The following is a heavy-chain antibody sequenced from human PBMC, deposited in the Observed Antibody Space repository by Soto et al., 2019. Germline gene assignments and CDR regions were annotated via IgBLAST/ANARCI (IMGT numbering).Heavy chain of an antibody. CDR1: GFSLTTNGVG. CDR2: IYWDDDK. V-gene: IGHV2-5*02. D-gene: IGHD4-4*01. Sequence: QITLKESGPTLVKPTQTLALTCTFSGFSLTTNGVGVGWIRQPPGKALEYLAVIYWDDDKRYSASLHSRLTITTDTSKNPVVLTMTSMDPVDIATYSFVHSLGGRCLQVDFWCQGILVSFSS. CDR3: VHSLGGRCLQVDF. J-gene: IGHJ4*02.